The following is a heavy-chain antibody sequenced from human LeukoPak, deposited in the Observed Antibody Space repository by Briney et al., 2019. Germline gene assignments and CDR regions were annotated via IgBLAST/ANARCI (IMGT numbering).Heavy chain of an antibody. V-gene: IGHV1-69*13. CDR3: ARAPRGQYYYDSSGYYPPDWFDP. Sequence: SVKVSCKASGYAFTGYYMHWVRQAPGQGLEWMGGIIPIFGTANYAQKFQGRVTITADESTSTAYMELSSLRSEDTAVYYCARAPRGQYYYDSSGYYPPDWFDPWGQGTLVTVSS. CDR2: IIPIFGTA. D-gene: IGHD3-22*01. CDR1: GYAFTGYY. J-gene: IGHJ5*02.